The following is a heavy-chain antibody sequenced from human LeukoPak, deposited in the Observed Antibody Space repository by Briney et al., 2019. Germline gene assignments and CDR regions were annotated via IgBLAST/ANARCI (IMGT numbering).Heavy chain of an antibody. J-gene: IGHJ5*02. CDR3: AKDFDSSGYHDCYDP. CDR2: ISCSGGST. V-gene: IGHV3-23*01. Sequence: GGSLRLSCAASGFTFSSYAMSWVRQAPGKGLEWVSAISCSGGSTYYADCVKGRFTISRDNSKNTLYLQMNSLRAEDTAVYYCAKDFDSSGYHDCYDPRRQGTLPTVPS. CDR1: GFTFSSYA. D-gene: IGHD3-22*01.